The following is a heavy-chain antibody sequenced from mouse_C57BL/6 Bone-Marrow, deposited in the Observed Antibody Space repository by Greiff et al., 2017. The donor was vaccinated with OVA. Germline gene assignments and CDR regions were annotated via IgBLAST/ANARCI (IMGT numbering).Heavy chain of an antibody. CDR3: ARGVLRYQGWFAY. CDR1: GYTFTSYW. V-gene: IGHV1-53*01. CDR2: INPSNGGT. J-gene: IGHJ3*01. D-gene: IGHD1-1*01. Sequence: VQLQQPGTELVKPGASVKLSCKASGYTFTSYWMHWVKQRPGQGLEWIGNINPSNGGTNYNEKFKSKATLTVDKSSSTAYMQLSSLTSEDSAVYYCARGVLRYQGWFAYWGQGTLVTVSA.